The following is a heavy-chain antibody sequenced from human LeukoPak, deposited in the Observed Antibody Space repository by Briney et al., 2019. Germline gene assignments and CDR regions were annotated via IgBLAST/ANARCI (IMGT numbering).Heavy chain of an antibody. CDR2: ISYDGTNK. V-gene: IGHV3-30-3*01. J-gene: IGHJ4*02. CDR3: ARDFGWLSGFDN. CDR1: GFTFRSYD. D-gene: IGHD3-9*01. Sequence: GGSLRLSCAASGFTFRSYDMTWVRQAPGKGLEWVAIISYDGTNKYYADSVRGRFTISRDNSKNTLYLQMNSLRAEDTAVYYCARDFGWLSGFDNWGQGTLVTVSS.